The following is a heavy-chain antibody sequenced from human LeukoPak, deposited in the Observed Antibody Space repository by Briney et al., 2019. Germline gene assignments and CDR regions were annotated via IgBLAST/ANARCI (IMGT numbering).Heavy chain of an antibody. Sequence: PSETLSLTCTVSGGSISSSSYYWGWIRQPPGKGLEWIGGIYYSGSTYYNPSLKSRVTISVDTSKNQFSLKLSSVTAADTAVYYCASSPPTMVRGVIAYYFDYWGQGTLVTVSS. D-gene: IGHD3-10*01. CDR3: ASSPPTMVRGVIAYYFDY. J-gene: IGHJ4*02. V-gene: IGHV4-39*01. CDR1: GGSISSSSYY. CDR2: IYYSGST.